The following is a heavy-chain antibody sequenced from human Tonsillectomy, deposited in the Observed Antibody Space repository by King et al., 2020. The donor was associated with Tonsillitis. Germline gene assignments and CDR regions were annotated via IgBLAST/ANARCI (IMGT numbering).Heavy chain of an antibody. CDR1: GFTFSTYG. J-gene: IGHJ3*02. D-gene: IGHD3-22*01. CDR2: ISYDGSNK. CDR3: AKDQKYTYYYDSSGRIGAFDI. Sequence: VQLVESGGGVVQPGRSLRLSCAASGFTFSTYGMQWVRQAPGKGLEWVAFISYDGSNKYYGDSVKGRFTISRDNSKNTLYLQMNSLRAEDTAVYYCAKDQKYTYYYDSSGRIGAFDIWGQGTMVTVSS. V-gene: IGHV3-30*18.